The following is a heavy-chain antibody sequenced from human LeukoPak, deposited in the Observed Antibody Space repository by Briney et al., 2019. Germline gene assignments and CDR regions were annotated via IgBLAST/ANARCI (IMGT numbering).Heavy chain of an antibody. D-gene: IGHD4-17*01. J-gene: IGHJ4*02. CDR3: ARDRYYYGDPYYFDY. CDR2: IYSSGST. CDR1: GGSISTYS. V-gene: IGHV4-59*12. Sequence: SETLSLTCTVSGGSISTYSWNWIRQPPGKGLEWIGYIYSSGSTKYNPSLESRVSMSVDTSKNQFSLKLSSVTAADTAVYYCARDRYYYGDPYYFDYWGQGTLVTVSS.